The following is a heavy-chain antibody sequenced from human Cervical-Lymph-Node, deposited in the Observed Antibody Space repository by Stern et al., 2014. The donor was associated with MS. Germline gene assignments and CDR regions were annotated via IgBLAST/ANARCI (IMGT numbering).Heavy chain of an antibody. CDR3: ARDLYSGYDFLDY. D-gene: IGHD5-12*01. CDR1: GYTFTSYG. CDR2: INTYNCNT. J-gene: IGHJ4*02. V-gene: IGHV1-18*01. Sequence: QVKLVQSGAEVKKPGASVKVSCKASGYTFTSYGITWVRQAPGQGLEWMGWINTYNCNTKDVQKFQGRVTMTTDTSTSTAYMELRSLKSDDTAVYYCARDLYSGYDFLDYWGQGTLVTVSS.